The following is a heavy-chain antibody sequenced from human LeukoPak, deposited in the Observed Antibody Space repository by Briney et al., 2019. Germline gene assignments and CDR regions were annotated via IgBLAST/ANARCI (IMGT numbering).Heavy chain of an antibody. CDR1: GYSISSGYY. Sequence: PSETLSLTCTVSGYSISSGYYWGWIRQPPGKGLEWIGSIYHSGSTYHNPSLKSRVTISVDTSKNQFSLKLSSVTAADTAVYYCARVGRVPAATGIDYWGQGTLVTVSS. D-gene: IGHD2-2*01. CDR3: ARVGRVPAATGIDY. CDR2: IYHSGST. J-gene: IGHJ4*02. V-gene: IGHV4-38-2*02.